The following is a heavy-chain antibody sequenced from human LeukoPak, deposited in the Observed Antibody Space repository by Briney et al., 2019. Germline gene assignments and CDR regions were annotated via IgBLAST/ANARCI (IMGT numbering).Heavy chain of an antibody. CDR2: IHYRGST. J-gene: IGHJ5*02. Sequence: PSQTLSLTCSVSGGSISNVNYYCGWVRQPPGKGLEWIGTIHYRGSTYFNPSLKSRVTISLDTSKNQFSLKLNSVTAADTALYYCARQTKQGALMVFDLCGQGTLVTVSS. V-gene: IGHV4-39*01. CDR3: ARQTKQGALMVFDL. D-gene: IGHD2-8*01. CDR1: GGSISNVNYY.